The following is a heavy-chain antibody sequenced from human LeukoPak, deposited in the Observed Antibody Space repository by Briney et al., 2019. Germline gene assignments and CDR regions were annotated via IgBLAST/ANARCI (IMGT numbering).Heavy chain of an antibody. V-gene: IGHV3-73*01. Sequence: PGGSLRLSCAASGLTFSGSAMHWVRQASGKGLEWVGRIRSKPNSYATAYAASVTGRFTISRDNSKNTLYLQMGSLRAEDTAVYYCARDAQRTQYYDFWSGYYDYNWFDPWGQGTLVTVSS. J-gene: IGHJ5*02. CDR1: GLTFSGSA. D-gene: IGHD3-3*01. CDR2: IRSKPNSYAT. CDR3: ARDAQRTQYYDFWSGYYDYNWFDP.